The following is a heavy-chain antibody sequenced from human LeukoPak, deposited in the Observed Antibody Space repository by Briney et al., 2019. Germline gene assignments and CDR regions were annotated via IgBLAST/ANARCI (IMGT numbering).Heavy chain of an antibody. V-gene: IGHV3-33*01. J-gene: IGHJ6*02. CDR1: GFSFSSYG. CDR2: IWYDGSNK. Sequence: GGSLRLSCAASGFSFSSYGMHWVRQAPGKGLEWVAVIWYDGSNKYYADSVKGRFTISRDNSKNTLYLQMNSLRVEDTAVYYCARRDRHDYEGRYYGMDVWGQGTTVTVSS. D-gene: IGHD4-17*01. CDR3: ARRDRHDYEGRYYGMDV.